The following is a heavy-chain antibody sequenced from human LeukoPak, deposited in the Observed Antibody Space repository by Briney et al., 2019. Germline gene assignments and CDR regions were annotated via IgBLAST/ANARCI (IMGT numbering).Heavy chain of an antibody. V-gene: IGHV3-23*01. CDR2: ISGSGNRT. J-gene: IGHJ6*02. Sequence: GGSLRLSCTASGFTFNAYGIHWVRQAPGKGLEWVSSISGSGNRTYYADSVKGRFTISRDNSKNTLFLQMNSLRAEDTAVYYCAKNLYCGGGSCYPSALGMDVWGQGTTVTVSS. CDR1: GFTFNAYG. D-gene: IGHD2-15*01. CDR3: AKNLYCGGGSCYPSALGMDV.